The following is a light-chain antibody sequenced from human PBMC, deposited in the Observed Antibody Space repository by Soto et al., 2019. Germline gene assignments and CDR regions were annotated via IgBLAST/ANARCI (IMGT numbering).Light chain of an antibody. CDR3: QQYGSSPYT. V-gene: IGKV3-20*01. CDR2: GAS. CDR1: QSVSSNY. J-gene: IGKJ2*01. Sequence: EIVLTQSPGTLSLSLGERATLSCRASQSVSSNYLAWYQQKPGQAPRLLIYGASSRATGIPDRFSGSGSGTDFTLSISRLEPADVAVYDCQQYGSSPYTFGQGTKLEIK.